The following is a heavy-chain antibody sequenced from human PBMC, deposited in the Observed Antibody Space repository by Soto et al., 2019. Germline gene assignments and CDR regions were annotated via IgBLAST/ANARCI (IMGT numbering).Heavy chain of an antibody. CDR3: ARGGNSSSWYGFDP. D-gene: IGHD6-13*01. CDR2: INHSGST. V-gene: IGHV4-34*01. Sequence: QVQLQQWGAGLLKPSETLSLTCAVYGGSFSGYYWSWIRQPPGKGLEWIGEINHSGSTNYNPSLKSRVTISVDTSKHQFSLKLSSVTAADTAVYYCARGGNSSSWYGFDPWGQGTLVTVSS. CDR1: GGSFSGYY. J-gene: IGHJ5*02.